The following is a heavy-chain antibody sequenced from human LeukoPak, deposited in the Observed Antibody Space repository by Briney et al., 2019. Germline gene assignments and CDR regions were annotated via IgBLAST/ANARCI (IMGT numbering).Heavy chain of an antibody. CDR3: ARVWFGYFFQ. J-gene: IGHJ4*02. CDR1: GFEISYNY. Sequence: GGSLRLCCVASGFEISYNYVGWVRQAPGKGLEWVSVIHTGGTTHYTDSVKGRFTISKDNSNNTAFLQMNSVRVEDTAAYYCARVWFGYFFQWGQGVLVTVSS. D-gene: IGHD3-10*01. V-gene: IGHV3-53*01. CDR2: IHTGGTT.